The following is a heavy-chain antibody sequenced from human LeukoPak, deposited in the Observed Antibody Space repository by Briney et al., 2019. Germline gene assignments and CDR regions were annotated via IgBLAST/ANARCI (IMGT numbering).Heavy chain of an antibody. J-gene: IGHJ6*03. CDR3: AKDGSWGDYYFYFYMDV. D-gene: IGHD3-16*01. CDR2: ISGSGYYT. CDR1: GSGFTFGNFG. Sequence: GGSLRLSCEASGSGFTFGNFGMSWVHQAPGKGLEWLSGISGSGYYTYYAASVKGRFTISRDNSKNTVYIQMNSLRAEDTAVYYCAKDGSWGDYYFYFYMDVWGKGTTVTVSS. V-gene: IGHV3-23*01.